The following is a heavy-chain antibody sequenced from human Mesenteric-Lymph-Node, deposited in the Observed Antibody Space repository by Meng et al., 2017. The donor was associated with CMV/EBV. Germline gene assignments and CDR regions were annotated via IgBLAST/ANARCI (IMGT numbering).Heavy chain of an antibody. CDR3: ARVLRVAAVMEWYFDL. D-gene: IGHD2-2*01. J-gene: IGHJ2*01. Sequence: SVRSGNYYGSWIRQPPGKGLEWIGNIYYSGSTNYNLSLKSRVSISVDTSKNQFSLKLSSVTAADTAVYYCARVLRVAAVMEWYFDLWGRGTLVTVSS. V-gene: IGHV4-61*01. CDR2: IYYSGST. CDR1: SVRSGNYY.